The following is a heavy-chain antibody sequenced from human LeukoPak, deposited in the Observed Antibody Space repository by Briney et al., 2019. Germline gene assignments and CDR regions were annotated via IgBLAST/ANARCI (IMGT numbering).Heavy chain of an antibody. D-gene: IGHD4-17*01. Sequence: GGSLRLSCAASGFSFSSYAMTWVRQAPGKGLEWVSAISISGDTTYYADAVKGRFTISRDNSKNTVYLQMNSLRAEDTAVYYCANEIRPNDYWGQGTLVTVSS. CDR1: GFSFSSYA. V-gene: IGHV3-23*01. CDR3: ANEIRPNDY. J-gene: IGHJ4*02. CDR2: ISISGDTT.